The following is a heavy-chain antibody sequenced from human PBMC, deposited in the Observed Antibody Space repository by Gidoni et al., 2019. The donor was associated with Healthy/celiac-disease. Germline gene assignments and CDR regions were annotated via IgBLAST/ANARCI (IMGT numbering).Heavy chain of an antibody. Sequence: QVQLQQWGSGLLKPSETLSLTCSVYGRSFSGYYWSWIRQPPGKGLEGFGEINHSGSTNYNPSLKSRVTISVDTSKNQFSLKLGSVTAANTAVYYCARGGGGYYSSHGYFDLWGRGTLVTVSS. V-gene: IGHV4-34*01. CDR1: GRSFSGYY. D-gene: IGHD3-3*01. J-gene: IGHJ2*01. CDR3: ARGGGGYYSSHGYFDL. CDR2: INHSGST.